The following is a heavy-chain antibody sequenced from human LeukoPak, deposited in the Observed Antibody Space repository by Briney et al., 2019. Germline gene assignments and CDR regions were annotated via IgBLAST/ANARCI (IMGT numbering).Heavy chain of an antibody. CDR2: IKGSISGI. CDR3: ARRGTTYCIVDSCHPNWFDP. Sequence: GVSLRLSCAVSGFTFSDCYKIWLRHARGGGLECILYIKGSISGIKYADSVEGRLTIYRENANTSQYLLMNTLRPENTAEYYCARRGTTYCIVDSCHPNWFDPWGQGTLVTVSS. D-gene: IGHD2-15*01. CDR1: GFTFSDCY. V-gene: IGHV3-11*01. J-gene: IGHJ5*02.